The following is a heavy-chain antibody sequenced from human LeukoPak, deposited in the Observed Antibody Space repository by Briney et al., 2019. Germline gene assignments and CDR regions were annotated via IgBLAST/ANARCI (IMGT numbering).Heavy chain of an antibody. Sequence: SETLSLTCTVSGGSISSYYWSWIRQPPGKGLEWIGYIYYSGSTNYNPSLKSRVTISVDTSKNQFSLKLCSVTAADTAVYYCARIYDSSGYPAFDIWGQGTMVTVSS. V-gene: IGHV4-59*01. CDR3: ARIYDSSGYPAFDI. D-gene: IGHD3-22*01. J-gene: IGHJ3*02. CDR1: GGSISSYY. CDR2: IYYSGST.